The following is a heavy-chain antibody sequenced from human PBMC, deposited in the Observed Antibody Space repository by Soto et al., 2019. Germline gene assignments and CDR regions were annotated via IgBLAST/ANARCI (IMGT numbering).Heavy chain of an antibody. J-gene: IGHJ3*02. D-gene: IGHD3-22*01. CDR1: GYTFTSNG. V-gene: IGHV1-18*01. Sequence: APVKVSCKASGYTFTSNGISWARQAPGQGLEWMGWISAYNGNTNYAQKLQGRVTMTTDTSTSTAYMELRSLRSDDTAVCYCASATITMIVVGALGAFDIWGQGTMVTVSS. CDR3: ASATITMIVVGALGAFDI. CDR2: ISAYNGNT.